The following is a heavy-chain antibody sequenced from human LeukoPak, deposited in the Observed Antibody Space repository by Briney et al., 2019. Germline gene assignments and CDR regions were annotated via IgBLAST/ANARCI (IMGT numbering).Heavy chain of an antibody. J-gene: IGHJ4*02. CDR2: INTDGSST. Sequence: GGSLRLSCAASGFTFSSYSMNWVRQAPGKGLLWVSRINTDGSSTYYADSVKGRFTISRDNAKNTLYLQMNSLRAEDTAVYYCAKDFFRYYFDYWGQGTLVTVSS. V-gene: IGHV3-74*01. CDR3: AKDFFRYYFDY. CDR1: GFTFSSYS. D-gene: IGHD3-3*01.